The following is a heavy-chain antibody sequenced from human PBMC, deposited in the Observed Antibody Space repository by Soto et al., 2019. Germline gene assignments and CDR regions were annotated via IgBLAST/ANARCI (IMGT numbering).Heavy chain of an antibody. CDR3: AKDGCSRPSCYYFDY. CDR1: AFTFSTYG. CDR2: IWYGGSNK. D-gene: IGHD2-2*01. V-gene: IGHV3-33*06. Sequence: PGGSLRLSCAASAFTFSTYGMHWVRQAPGKGLEWVAIIWYGGSNKYYADSVKGRFTISRDNSKKTLYLQMSSLRAEDTAIYYCAKDGCSRPSCYYFDYWGQGALVTFSS. J-gene: IGHJ4*02.